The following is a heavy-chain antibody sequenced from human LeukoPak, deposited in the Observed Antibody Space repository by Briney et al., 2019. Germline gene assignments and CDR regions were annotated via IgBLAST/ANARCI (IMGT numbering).Heavy chain of an antibody. CDR1: GGSISSYY. CDR3: SHGYDSSGLDFQH. J-gene: IGHJ1*01. Sequence: PSETLSLTCTVSGGSISSYYWSWIRQPPGKGLEWIGYIYHSGSTNYNPSLKSRVTISVDTSKNQFSLKLSSVTAADTAVYYCSHGYDSSGLDFQHWGQGTLVTVSS. D-gene: IGHD3-22*01. V-gene: IGHV4-59*01. CDR2: IYHSGST.